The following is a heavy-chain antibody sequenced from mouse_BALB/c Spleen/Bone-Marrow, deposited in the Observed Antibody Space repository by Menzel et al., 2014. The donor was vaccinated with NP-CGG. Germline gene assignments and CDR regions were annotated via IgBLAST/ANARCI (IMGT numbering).Heavy chain of an antibody. CDR2: IWAGGST. Sequence: VQGVESGPGLVAPSQSLSITCTVSGFSLTSYGVHWVRQPPGKGLEWLGVIWAGGSTNYNSALMSRLSISKDNSKSQVFLKMNSLQTDDTAMYYCARGGGNWYFDVWGAGTTVTVSS. CDR1: GFSLTSYG. V-gene: IGHV2-9*02. CDR3: ARGGGNWYFDV. J-gene: IGHJ1*01.